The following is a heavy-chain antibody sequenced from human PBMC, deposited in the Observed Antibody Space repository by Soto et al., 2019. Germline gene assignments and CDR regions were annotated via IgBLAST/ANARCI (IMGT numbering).Heavy chain of an antibody. Sequence: ASVKVSCKASGYTFTSYGISWVRQAPGQGLEWMGWISAYNGNTNYAQKPQGRVTMTTDTSTSTAYMELSSLKSEDTAVYYCARVFGDDYYDSSGVFDIWGQGTMVTVSS. CDR3: ARVFGDDYYDSSGVFDI. J-gene: IGHJ3*02. CDR2: ISAYNGNT. D-gene: IGHD3-22*01. V-gene: IGHV1-18*01. CDR1: GYTFTSYG.